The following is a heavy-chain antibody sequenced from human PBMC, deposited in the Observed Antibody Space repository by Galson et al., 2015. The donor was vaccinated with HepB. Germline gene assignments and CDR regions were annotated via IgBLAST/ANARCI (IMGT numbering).Heavy chain of an antibody. V-gene: IGHV1-2*06. D-gene: IGHD3-22*01. CDR1: GYTFTGYY. CDR3: ARGPSSGYYYVAFDI. Sequence: SVKVSCKASGYTFTGYYMHWVRQAPGQGLEWMGRINPNSGGTNYAQKFQGRVTMTRDTSISTAYMELSRLRSDDTAVYYCARGPSSGYYYVAFDIWGQGTMVTVSS. CDR2: INPNSGGT. J-gene: IGHJ3*02.